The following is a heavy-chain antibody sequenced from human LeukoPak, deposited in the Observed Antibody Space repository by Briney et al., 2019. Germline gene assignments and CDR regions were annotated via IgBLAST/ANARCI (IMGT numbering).Heavy chain of an antibody. J-gene: IGHJ4*02. D-gene: IGHD3-10*01. CDR3: ARRVGLLWFGSQDYFDY. Sequence: SETLSLTCAVYGGSFSGYYWSWIRQPPGKGLEWIGEINHSGSTNYNPSLKSRVTISVDTSKNQFSLKLSSVTAADTAVYYCARRVGLLWFGSQDYFDYWGQGTLVTVSS. CDR1: GGSFSGYY. CDR2: INHSGST. V-gene: IGHV4-34*01.